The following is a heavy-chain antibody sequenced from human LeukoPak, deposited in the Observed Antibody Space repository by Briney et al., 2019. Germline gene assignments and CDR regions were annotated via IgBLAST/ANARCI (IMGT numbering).Heavy chain of an antibody. CDR3: ARGSGGWHFDY. D-gene: IGHD6-19*01. Sequence: GGSLRLSCAASGFTFSSYSMNWVRQAPGKGLEWVSSISSSSSYIHYADSVKGRFTISRGNAKNSLYLQMNSLRAEDTAVYYCARGSGGWHFDYWGQGTLVTVSS. CDR1: GFTFSSYS. J-gene: IGHJ4*02. CDR2: ISSSSSYI. V-gene: IGHV3-21*01.